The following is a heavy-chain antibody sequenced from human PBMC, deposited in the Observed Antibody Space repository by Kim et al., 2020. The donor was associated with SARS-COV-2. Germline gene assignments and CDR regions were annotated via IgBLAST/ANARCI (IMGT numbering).Heavy chain of an antibody. CDR2: T. Sequence: TNYAQKLQGRVTMTTDTSTSTAYMELRSLRSDDTAVYYCASGQQQLQFDYWGQGTLVTVSS. CDR3: ASGQQQLQFDY. V-gene: IGHV1-18*01. D-gene: IGHD6-13*01. J-gene: IGHJ4*02.